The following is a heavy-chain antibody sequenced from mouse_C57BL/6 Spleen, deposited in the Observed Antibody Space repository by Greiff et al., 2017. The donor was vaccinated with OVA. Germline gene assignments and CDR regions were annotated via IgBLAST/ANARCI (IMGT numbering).Heavy chain of an antibody. D-gene: IGHD2-1*01. CDR3: ARSGGNYSLDY. Sequence: VQLQQPGAELVKPGASVKLSCKASGYTFTSYWMHWVKQRPGQGLEWIGMIHPNSGSTKYNEKFKSKATLTVDKSSSTAYMQLSSLTSEDSAVYYCARSGGNYSLDYWGQGTTLTVSS. CDR2: IHPNSGST. V-gene: IGHV1-64*01. CDR1: GYTFTSYW. J-gene: IGHJ2*01.